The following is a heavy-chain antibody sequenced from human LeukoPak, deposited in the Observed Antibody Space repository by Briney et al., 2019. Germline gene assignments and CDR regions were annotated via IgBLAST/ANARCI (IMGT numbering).Heavy chain of an antibody. CDR3: ARHHESYKYYGDYLNCFDP. CDR2: INPNSGGT. CDR1: GYTFTGYY. J-gene: IGHJ5*02. Sequence: ASVKVSXKASGYTFTGYYIHWVRQAPGQGLEWMGRINPNSGGTNYTQKFQGRVTMTRDTSISTAYMELRRLTSDDTAVYYCARHHESYKYYGDYLNCFDPWGLGTLVTVSS. V-gene: IGHV1-2*06. D-gene: IGHD4-17*01.